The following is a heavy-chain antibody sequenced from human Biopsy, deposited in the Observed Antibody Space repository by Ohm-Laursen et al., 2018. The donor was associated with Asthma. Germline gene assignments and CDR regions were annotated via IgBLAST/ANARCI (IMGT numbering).Heavy chain of an antibody. CDR3: ARVTRITIFGVGGIQDY. V-gene: IGHV4-39*07. Sequence: GTLSLTCPVSADSISSNNFYWGWIRQPPGKGLEWIATISYTGSTYYNPSLKSRVTASVDTSKNQFSLKLSSVTAADTAVYYYARVTRITIFGVGGIQDYWGQGTLVTVSS. J-gene: IGHJ4*02. D-gene: IGHD3-3*01. CDR2: ISYTGST. CDR1: ADSISSNNFY.